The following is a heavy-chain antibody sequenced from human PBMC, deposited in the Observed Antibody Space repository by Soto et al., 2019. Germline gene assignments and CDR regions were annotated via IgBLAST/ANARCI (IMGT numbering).Heavy chain of an antibody. CDR1: GYSFTSYW. CDR2: IYPGDSDT. CDR3: AVQQVGYSYGYYYGMDV. J-gene: IGHJ6*02. V-gene: IGHV5-51*01. Sequence: GESLKISCKGSGYSFTSYWIGWVRQMPGKGQEWMGIIYPGDSDTRYSPSFQGQVTISADKSISTAYLQWSSLKASDTAMYYCAVQQVGYSYGYYYGMDVWGQGTTVTVSS. D-gene: IGHD5-18*01.